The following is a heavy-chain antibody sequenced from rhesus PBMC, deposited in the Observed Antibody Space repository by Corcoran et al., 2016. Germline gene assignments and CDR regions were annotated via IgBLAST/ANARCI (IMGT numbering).Heavy chain of an antibody. V-gene: IGHV4-169*01. CDR3: ARGNSGSWNVFGY. CDR2: IYGSGSST. Sequence: QLQLQESGPGLVKPSETLSVTCAVSGGSISSSYWSWIRQAPGKGLEWIGYIYGSGSSTNYNPSLKSRVTLSVYTSKNQLSLKLSSVTTADTTVYYCARGNSGSWNVFGYWGQGVLVTVSS. CDR1: GGSISSSY. D-gene: IGHD6-25*01. J-gene: IGHJ4*01.